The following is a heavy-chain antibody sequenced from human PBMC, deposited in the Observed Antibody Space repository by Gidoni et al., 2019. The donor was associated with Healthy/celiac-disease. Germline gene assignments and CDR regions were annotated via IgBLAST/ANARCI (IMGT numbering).Heavy chain of an antibody. Sequence: QVTLKESGPALVKPTQPLTLTCTFSGFSLSTSGMRASWIRQPPGKALEWLARIDWDDDKFYSTSLKTRLTISKDTSKNQVVLTMNNMDPVDTATYYCARIGDHGAFDIWGQGTMVTVSS. J-gene: IGHJ3*02. D-gene: IGHD3-10*01. V-gene: IGHV2-70*04. CDR3: ARIGDHGAFDI. CDR1: GFSLSTSGMR. CDR2: IDWDDDK.